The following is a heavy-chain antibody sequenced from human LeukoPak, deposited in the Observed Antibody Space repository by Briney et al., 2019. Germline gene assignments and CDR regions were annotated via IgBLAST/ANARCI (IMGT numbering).Heavy chain of an antibody. CDR1: GGSISSSNW. D-gene: IGHD6-19*01. Sequence: SGTLSLACAVSGGSISSSNWWSWVRQPPGKGLEWIGEIYHSGSTNYNPSLKSRVTISVDKSKNQFSLKLSSVTAADTAVYYCAKIAVAGDDAFDIWGQGTMVTVSS. J-gene: IGHJ3*02. V-gene: IGHV4-4*02. CDR3: AKIAVAGDDAFDI. CDR2: IYHSGST.